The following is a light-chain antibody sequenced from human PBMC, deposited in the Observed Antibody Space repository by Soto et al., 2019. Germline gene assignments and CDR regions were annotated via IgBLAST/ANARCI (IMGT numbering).Light chain of an antibody. CDR2: DVS. CDR1: SSDVGAYNC. Sequence: QSALTQPRSVSGSPGQSVTISCAGTSSDVGAYNCVSWYQQHPGKAPKLIIYDVSKRPSGVPDRFSGSKSGNTASLTISGLQADDEADYYCCSYAGSYTVVFGGGTKLTVL. J-gene: IGLJ3*02. CDR3: CSYAGSYTVV. V-gene: IGLV2-11*01.